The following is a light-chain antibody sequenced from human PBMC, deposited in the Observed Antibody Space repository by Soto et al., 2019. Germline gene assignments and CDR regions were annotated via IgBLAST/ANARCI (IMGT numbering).Light chain of an antibody. Sequence: DIQMPQAPSTLAASVGDTVTMTYRSSSKWLSWYQKKPGKDPKLLVYDVSNLERGVPPRFSGSTSGAESTLTITGLQPDDLGTYYCQHTTDFTFGQGTKVEIK. V-gene: IGKV1-5*01. CDR3: QHTTDFT. CDR2: DVS. J-gene: IGKJ2*01. CDR1: SSSKW.